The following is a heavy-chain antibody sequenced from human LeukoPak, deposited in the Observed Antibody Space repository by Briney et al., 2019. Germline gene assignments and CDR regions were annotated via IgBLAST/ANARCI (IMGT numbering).Heavy chain of an antibody. Sequence: KASETLSLTCAVYGGSFSGYYWNWIRQPPGKGLEWIGEINQSGSTNYNPSLKSRVTISVDTSKNQFSLKLSSVTAADTAVYYCARGVYYYDSSGYFIDYWGQGTLVTVSS. CDR3: ARGVYYYDSSGYFIDY. J-gene: IGHJ4*02. V-gene: IGHV4-34*01. CDR1: GGSFSGYY. CDR2: INQSGST. D-gene: IGHD3-22*01.